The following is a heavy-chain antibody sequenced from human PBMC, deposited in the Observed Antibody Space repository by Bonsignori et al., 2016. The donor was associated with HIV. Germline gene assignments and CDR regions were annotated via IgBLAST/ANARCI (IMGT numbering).Heavy chain of an antibody. J-gene: IGHJ4*03. V-gene: IGHV4-38-2*02. CDR2: IHHSGST. CDR1: GFSISSGYY. CDR3: ARDAVGATAFDY. Sequence: QVQLQESGPGLVKPSETLSLTCAVSGFSISSGYYWGWIRQPPGKGLEWIGNIHHSGSTYYSSSLKSRVTISVDTSKNQFSLRLTSVTAADTAVYFCARDAVGATAFDYWGKGDHGHRLL. D-gene: IGHD1-26*01.